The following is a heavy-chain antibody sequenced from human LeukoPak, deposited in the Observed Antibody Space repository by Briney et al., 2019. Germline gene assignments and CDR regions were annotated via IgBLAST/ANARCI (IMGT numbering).Heavy chain of an antibody. J-gene: IGHJ6*02. CDR2: IWYDGSNK. CDR1: GFTFNNYG. CDR3: SREYFDWSRNYYYGMDV. V-gene: IGHV3-33*01. Sequence: GGSLLLSCAASGFTFNNYGMHWVRQAPGKGLEWMALIWYDGSNKYYADSVKGRFTISRDNSKNTLYLQMNSLRAEDTAVYYCSREYFDWSRNYYYGMDVWGQGTTVTVSS. D-gene: IGHD3-9*01.